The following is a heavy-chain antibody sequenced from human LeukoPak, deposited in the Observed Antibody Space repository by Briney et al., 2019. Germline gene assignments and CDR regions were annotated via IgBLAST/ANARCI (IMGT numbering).Heavy chain of an antibody. D-gene: IGHD4-17*01. CDR1: GGSFSGYY. CDR3: ARGRYGDYLYYFGY. J-gene: IGHJ4*02. Sequence: SETLSLTCAVYGGSFSGYYWSWIRQPPGKGLEWIGEINHSGSTNYNPSLKSRVTISVDTSKNQFSLKLSSVTAADTAVYYCARGRYGDYLYYFGYWGQGTLATVSS. CDR2: INHSGST. V-gene: IGHV4-34*01.